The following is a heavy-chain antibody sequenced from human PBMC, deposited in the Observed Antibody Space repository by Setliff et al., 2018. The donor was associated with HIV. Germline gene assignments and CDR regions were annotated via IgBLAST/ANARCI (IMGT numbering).Heavy chain of an antibody. CDR2: INHSGGT. D-gene: IGHD1-26*01. J-gene: IGHJ4*02. Sequence: SETLSLTCAVYGGSFSDYYWSWIRQPPGKGLEWIGKINHSGGTNYNPSLKSRVTISVDTSKNQFSLKLSSVTAADTAVYYCARTGSGSYDYWGQGTLVTV. V-gene: IGHV4-34*01. CDR3: ARTGSGSYDY. CDR1: GGSFSDYY.